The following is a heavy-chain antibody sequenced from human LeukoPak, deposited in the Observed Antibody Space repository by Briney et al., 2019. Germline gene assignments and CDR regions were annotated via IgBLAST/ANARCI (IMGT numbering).Heavy chain of an antibody. Sequence: ASVKVSCKASRATFTASHIHWLRQAPGQGLERMGWINADSGATKYPQKFEGRVTITRDTSVSTAYMELSRLKSDDTGVYYCARVVGWSPFDSWGQGTLVTVSS. CDR2: INADSGAT. D-gene: IGHD2-15*01. CDR1: RATFTASH. CDR3: ARVVGWSPFDS. V-gene: IGHV1-2*02. J-gene: IGHJ4*02.